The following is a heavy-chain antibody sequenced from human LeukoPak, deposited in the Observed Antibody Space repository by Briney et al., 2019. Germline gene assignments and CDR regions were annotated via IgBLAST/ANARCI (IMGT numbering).Heavy chain of an antibody. J-gene: IGHJ6*03. D-gene: IGHD3-10*01. Sequence: ASVKVSCKASGYTFTSYGISWVRQAPRQGLEWMGWISAYNGNTNYAQKLQGRVTMTTDTSTRTDYMELRSLRSDDTAVYYCARERITMVRGVIKKDTEYYNYYYMDVWGKGTTVTISS. CDR2: ISAYNGNT. V-gene: IGHV1-18*01. CDR3: ARERITMVRGVIKKDTEYYNYYYMDV. CDR1: GYTFTSYG.